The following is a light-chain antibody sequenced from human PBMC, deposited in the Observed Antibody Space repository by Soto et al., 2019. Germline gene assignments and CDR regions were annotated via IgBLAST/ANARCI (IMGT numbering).Light chain of an antibody. CDR2: GNS. CDR3: QSYDSSLSGYV. CDR1: SSNIGAGYD. J-gene: IGLJ1*01. V-gene: IGLV1-40*01. Sequence: QSVLTQPPSVSGAPGQRVTISCTGSSSNIGAGYDVHWYQQLPGTAPKLLIYGNSDRPSGVPDRFSGSKSGTSASLAITGXQAEDEADYYCQSYDSSLSGYVFGTGTKLTVL.